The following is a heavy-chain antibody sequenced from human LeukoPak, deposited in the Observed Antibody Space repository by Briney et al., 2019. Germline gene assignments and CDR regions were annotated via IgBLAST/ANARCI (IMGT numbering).Heavy chain of an antibody. Sequence: GGSLRLSCAASEFTFSSYWMSWVRQAPGKGLEWVANIKQDGSEKYYVDSVKGRFTISRDNAKNSLYLQMNSLRAEDTAVYYCARDRQGDYYYYYMDVWGKGTTVTVSS. CDR1: EFTFSSYW. J-gene: IGHJ6*03. CDR2: IKQDGSEK. CDR3: ARDRQGDYYYYYMDV. V-gene: IGHV3-7*01. D-gene: IGHD3-16*01.